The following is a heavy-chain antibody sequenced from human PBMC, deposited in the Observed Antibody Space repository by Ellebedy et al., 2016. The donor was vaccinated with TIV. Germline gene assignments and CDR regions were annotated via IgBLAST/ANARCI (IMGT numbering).Heavy chain of an antibody. CDR3: TRDVAIKAKRD. Sequence: GESLKISCAASGFSFSDYYMSWIRQAPGKGLEWASYISNSGSTIYYADTVKGRFTISRDNAKKSLYLQMNSLRAEDTAVYYCTRDVAIKAKRDWGQGTLVTVSS. CDR2: ISNSGSTI. D-gene: IGHD5-24*01. V-gene: IGHV3-11*01. CDR1: GFSFSDYY. J-gene: IGHJ4*02.